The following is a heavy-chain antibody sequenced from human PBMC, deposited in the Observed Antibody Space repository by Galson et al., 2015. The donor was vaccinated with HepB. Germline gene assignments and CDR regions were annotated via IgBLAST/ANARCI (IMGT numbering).Heavy chain of an antibody. CDR2: ISAYNGNT. Sequence: SVKVSCKASDYTFTSYGISWVRQAPGQGLEWMGWISAYNGNTNYAQKLQGRVTMTTDTSTSTAYMELRSLRSDDTAVYYCAREGVPAPYYYYGMDVWGQGTTVAVSS. V-gene: IGHV1-18*04. J-gene: IGHJ6*02. CDR3: AREGVPAPYYYYGMDV. CDR1: DYTFTSYG. D-gene: IGHD2-2*01.